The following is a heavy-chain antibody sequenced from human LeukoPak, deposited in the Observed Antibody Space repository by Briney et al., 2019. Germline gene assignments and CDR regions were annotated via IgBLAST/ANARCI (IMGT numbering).Heavy chain of an antibody. V-gene: IGHV3-23*01. D-gene: IGHD2-21*01. CDR1: GFTFSSYA. Sequence: GGSLRLSRAAAGFTFSSYAMHWVRQVAGKGLEWVSGISGSGESKFYADSVKGRFTVSRDNSKNTLYLQMNSLRAEDTAVYYCARVYSGPRGYFDLWGRGTLVTVSS. J-gene: IGHJ2*01. CDR2: ISGSGESK. CDR3: ARVYSGPRGYFDL.